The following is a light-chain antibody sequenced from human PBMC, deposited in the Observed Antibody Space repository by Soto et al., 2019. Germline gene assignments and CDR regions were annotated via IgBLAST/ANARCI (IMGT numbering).Light chain of an antibody. CDR2: DVS. Sequence: QSALTQPASVSGSPGQSITISCTGTSSDVGDFNYVSWYQQYPGKAPKLMIYDVSNRPSGISNRFSGSKSGNTASLTISGLQAEDEADYYCSAYIASSTYVVFGGGTKVTVL. V-gene: IGLV2-14*01. CDR1: SSDVGDFNY. CDR3: SAYIASSTYVV. J-gene: IGLJ2*01.